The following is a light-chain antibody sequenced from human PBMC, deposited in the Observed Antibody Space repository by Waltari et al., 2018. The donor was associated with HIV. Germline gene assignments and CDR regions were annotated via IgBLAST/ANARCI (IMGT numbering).Light chain of an antibody. CDR3: QACDSSTWV. J-gene: IGLJ3*02. Sequence: SYELTQPPSVSVSPGQTASIPCSGDKLGDKYACWYQQKPGQSPVLVIYQDSKRPSGVPERFSGSNTRDTATLTIGGTQAMDEADYYCQACDSSTWVFGGGTKLTVL. CDR1: KLGDKY. CDR2: QDS. V-gene: IGLV3-1*01.